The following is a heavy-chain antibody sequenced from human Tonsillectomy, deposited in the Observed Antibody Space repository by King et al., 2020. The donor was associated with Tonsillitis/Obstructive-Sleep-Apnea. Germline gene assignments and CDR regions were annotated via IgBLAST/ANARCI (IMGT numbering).Heavy chain of an antibody. CDR2: MHPNSGGT. D-gene: IGHD5-18*01. CDR1: GYTFTGYY. V-gene: IGHV1-2*02. CDR3: ARTPLSSIQQWYGDAFDI. J-gene: IGHJ3*02. Sequence: VQLVESGAEVKKPGASVKVSCKASGYTFTGYYMNWVRQAPGQGLEWMGWMHPNSGGTLYAQKFQGRVTMTRDTSLSTAYMELSSLTSDDTAVYYCARTPLSSIQQWYGDAFDIWGHGTMVTVSS.